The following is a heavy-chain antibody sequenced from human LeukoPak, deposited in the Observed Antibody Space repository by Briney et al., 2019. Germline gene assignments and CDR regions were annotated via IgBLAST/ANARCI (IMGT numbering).Heavy chain of an antibody. CDR1: GDSISSYY. Sequence: PSETLSLTCTVSGDSISSYYWSWIRQPAGKGLEWIGRIYTSGSTNYNPSLKSRVTMSVDTSKNQFSLKLSSVTAADTAVYYCARDKCSSTSCYFVDYYYYYYMDVWGKGTTVTVSS. V-gene: IGHV4-4*07. D-gene: IGHD2-2*01. J-gene: IGHJ6*03. CDR2: IYTSGST. CDR3: ARDKCSSTSCYFVDYYYYYYMDV.